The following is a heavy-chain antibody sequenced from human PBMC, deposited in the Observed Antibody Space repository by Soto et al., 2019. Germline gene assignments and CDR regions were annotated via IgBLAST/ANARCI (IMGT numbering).Heavy chain of an antibody. V-gene: IGHV1-2*02. CDR2: LNPNSGDT. Sequence: QVQLVQSGAEVKKPGASVKVSCRTSGYTFTGHYIHWVRQAPGQGLEWMRWLNPNSGDTSYAPKFQGRVTMTRDTSISTAYMEMIMPTSDDTAVFYCAKGGPSVVVPLRRGFDPWGQGTLVTVSS. D-gene: IGHD2-15*01. CDR3: AKGGPSVVVPLRRGFDP. J-gene: IGHJ5*02. CDR1: GYTFTGHY.